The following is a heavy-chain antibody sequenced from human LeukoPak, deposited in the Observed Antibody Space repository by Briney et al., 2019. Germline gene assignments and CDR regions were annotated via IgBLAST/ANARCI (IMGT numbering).Heavy chain of an antibody. J-gene: IGHJ4*02. D-gene: IGHD1-14*01. Sequence: GGSLRLSCAASGFTFSNDWMSWVPQAPGKGLEWMASIKGDGSDKYYVDSVKGRFTISRDNAKNSMYLQMNSLRAEDTAVYYCARDPETRRGRDGLDYWGPGTLVIVSS. CDR2: IKGDGSDK. CDR1: GFTFSNDW. CDR3: ARDPETRRGRDGLDY. V-gene: IGHV3-7*01.